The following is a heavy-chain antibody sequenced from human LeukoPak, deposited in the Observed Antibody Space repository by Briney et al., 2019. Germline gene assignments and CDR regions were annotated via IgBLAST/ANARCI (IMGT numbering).Heavy chain of an antibody. V-gene: IGHV3-7*01. CDR2: IKQDGSEN. Sequence: GGSLRLSCAASGFTFSNYWMSWVRQAPGKGLEWVANIKQDGSENYYVDSVKGRFTISRDNAKNSLYLQMSSLRAEDTAVYYCARVIYYGSGSFSYWGQGTLVTVSS. CDR3: ARVIYYGSGSFSY. CDR1: GFTFSNYW. D-gene: IGHD3-10*01. J-gene: IGHJ4*02.